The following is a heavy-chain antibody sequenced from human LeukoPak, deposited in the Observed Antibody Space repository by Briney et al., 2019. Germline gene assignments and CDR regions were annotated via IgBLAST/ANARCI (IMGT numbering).Heavy chain of an antibody. J-gene: IGHJ4*02. CDR3: ARHLVRSYYDSSGKPQYYFDY. CDR2: IYYSGST. CDR1: GGSISSSSYY. D-gene: IGHD3-22*01. V-gene: IGHV4-39*01. Sequence: SETLSLTCTGSGGSISSSSYYWGWIRQPPGKGLEWIGSIYYSGSTYYNPSLKSRVTISVDTSKNQFSLKLSSVTAADTAVYYCARHLVRSYYDSSGKPQYYFDYWGQGTLVTVSS.